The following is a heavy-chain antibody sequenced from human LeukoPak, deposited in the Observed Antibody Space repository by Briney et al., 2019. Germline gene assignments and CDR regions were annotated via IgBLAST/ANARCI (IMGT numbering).Heavy chain of an antibody. CDR3: ARDRRYYYDSSGYQTFDY. V-gene: IGHV1-69*01. Sequence: SVRVSCKASGGTFSSYAISWVRQAPGQGLEWMGGIIPIFGTANYAQKFQGRVTITAVESTSTAYMELSSLRSEDTAVYYCARDRRYYYDSSGYQTFDYWGQGTLVTVSS. D-gene: IGHD3-22*01. CDR1: GGTFSSYA. J-gene: IGHJ4*02. CDR2: IIPIFGTA.